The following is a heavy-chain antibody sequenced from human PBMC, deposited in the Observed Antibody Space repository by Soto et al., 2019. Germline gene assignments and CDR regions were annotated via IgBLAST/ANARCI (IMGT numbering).Heavy chain of an antibody. CDR1: GDSFNDYY. CDR3: ARESGGATATLDYYCFYMEV. J-gene: IGHJ6*03. D-gene: IGHD1-26*01. CDR2: INPNGGVT. V-gene: IGHV1-2*04. Sequence: QVQLVQSGAEVRKPGASVTVSCRSSGDSFNDYYIHWVRQAPGQGFEWMGWINPNGGVTKYAQKLRGWVSMPRDTTSRTVYMQLSRRRSDDTAVYYCARESGGATATLDYYCFYMEVWGTGTRVTVSS.